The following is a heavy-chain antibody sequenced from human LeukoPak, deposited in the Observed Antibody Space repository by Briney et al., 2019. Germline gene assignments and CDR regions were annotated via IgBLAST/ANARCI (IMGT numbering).Heavy chain of an antibody. Sequence: SETLSLTCAVSGDSISSSYWWSWVRQPPGKGLEWIGVIFHSGNTNYNPPLKSRVTISVDKSKNQFSLKLSSVTAADTAVYYCAREWGGTDYWGQGTLVTVSS. D-gene: IGHD1-1*01. J-gene: IGHJ4*02. CDR2: IFHSGNT. CDR3: AREWGGTDY. CDR1: GDSISSSYW. V-gene: IGHV4-4*02.